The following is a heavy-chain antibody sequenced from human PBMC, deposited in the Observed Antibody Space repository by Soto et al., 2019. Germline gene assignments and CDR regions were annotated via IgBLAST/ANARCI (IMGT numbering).Heavy chain of an antibody. J-gene: IGHJ4*02. CDR3: ARDLQPSYGDDPDYYFDY. CDR2: ISYDGSNK. CDR1: GFTFSSYA. D-gene: IGHD4-17*01. V-gene: IGHV3-30-3*01. Sequence: QVQLVESGGGVVQPGRSLRLSCAASGFTFSSYAMHWVRQAPGKGLEWVAVISYDGSNKYYADSVKGRFTISRDNSKNTLYMQMNSLRAEDTAVYYCARDLQPSYGDDPDYYFDYWGQGTLVTVSS.